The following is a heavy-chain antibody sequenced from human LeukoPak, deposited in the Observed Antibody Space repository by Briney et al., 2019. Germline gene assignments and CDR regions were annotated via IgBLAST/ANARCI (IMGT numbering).Heavy chain of an antibody. CDR3: ANSIFGVVITSANWFDP. Sequence: GGSLRLSCAASGFTFSSYGMHWVRQAQGKGLEWVAFIRYDGSNKYYADSVKGRFTISRDNSKNTLYLQMNSLRAEDTAVYYCANSIFGVVITSANWFDPWGQGTLDTVSS. J-gene: IGHJ5*02. D-gene: IGHD3-3*01. CDR1: GFTFSSYG. CDR2: IRYDGSNK. V-gene: IGHV3-30*02.